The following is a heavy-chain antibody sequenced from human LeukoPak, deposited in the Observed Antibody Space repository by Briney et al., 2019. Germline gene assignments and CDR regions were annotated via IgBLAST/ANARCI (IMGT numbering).Heavy chain of an antibody. D-gene: IGHD3-10*01. CDR3: ARDPGVRAYYNGMDV. V-gene: IGHV4-59*01. CDR1: GGSISSYY. CDR2: ISYSGST. J-gene: IGHJ6*02. Sequence: PSETLSLTCTVSGGSISSYYWSWIRQPPGKGLEWIGYISYSGSTNYNPSLKSRVTMSVDTSKNQLSLKLSSVTAADTAVYYCARDPGVRAYYNGMDVWGRGTTVSVSS.